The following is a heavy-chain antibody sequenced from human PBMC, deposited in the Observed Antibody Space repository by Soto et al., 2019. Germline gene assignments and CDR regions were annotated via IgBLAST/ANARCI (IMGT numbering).Heavy chain of an antibody. J-gene: IGHJ5*02. CDR2: INHSGST. Sequence: SETLSLTCAVYGGSFSGYYWSWIRQPPGKGLEWIGEINHSGSTNYNPSLKSRVTISVDTSKNQFSLKLSSVTAADTAVYYCARARGWYSSSWSRFDPWGQGTLVT. CDR3: ARARGWYSSSWSRFDP. CDR1: GGSFSGYY. V-gene: IGHV4-34*01. D-gene: IGHD6-13*01.